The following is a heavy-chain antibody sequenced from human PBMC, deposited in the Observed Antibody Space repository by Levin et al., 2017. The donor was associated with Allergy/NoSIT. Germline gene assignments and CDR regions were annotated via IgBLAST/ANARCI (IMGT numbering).Heavy chain of an antibody. J-gene: IGHJ4*02. CDR2: ISKDGNNK. CDR3: APGKYSSSAGYFDY. V-gene: IGHV3-30*04. CDR1: GFTFGTYP. Sequence: GGSLRLSCAASGFTFGTYPLHWVRQAPGKGLEWVAVISKDGNNKNYADSVSCRFTISRDNSKNTLYLQMNSLRAEEQAVYYCAPGKYSSSAGYFDYWGQGTLVAVSS. D-gene: IGHD6-6*01.